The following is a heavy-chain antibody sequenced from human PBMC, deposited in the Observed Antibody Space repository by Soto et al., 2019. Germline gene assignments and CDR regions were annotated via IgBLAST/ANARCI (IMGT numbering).Heavy chain of an antibody. D-gene: IGHD3-22*01. V-gene: IGHV1-24*01. J-gene: IGHJ5*02. CDR2: FDPEDGET. CDR1: GYTLTELS. Sequence: GASVKVSCKVSGYTLTELSMHWVRQAPGKGLEWMGGFDPEDGETIYAQKFQGRVTMTEDTSTDTAYMELSSLRSEDTAVYYCATTPPGYSSGYYYPPWFDPWGQGTLVTVPQ. CDR3: ATTPPGYSSGYYYPPWFDP.